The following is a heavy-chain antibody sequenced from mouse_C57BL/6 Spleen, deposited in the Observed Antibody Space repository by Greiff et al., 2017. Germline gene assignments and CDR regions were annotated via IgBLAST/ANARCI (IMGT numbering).Heavy chain of an antibody. J-gene: IGHJ2*01. V-gene: IGHV1-81*01. D-gene: IGHD2-2*01. CDR2: IYPRSGNT. CDR1: GYTFTSYG. Sequence: VQLQESGAELARPGASVKLSCKASGYTFTSYGISWVKQRTGQGLEWIGEIYPRSGNTYYNEKFKGKATLTADKSSSTAYMELRSLTSEDSAVYFCARGGEYGYDDYWGQGTTLTVSS. CDR3: ARGGEYGYDDY.